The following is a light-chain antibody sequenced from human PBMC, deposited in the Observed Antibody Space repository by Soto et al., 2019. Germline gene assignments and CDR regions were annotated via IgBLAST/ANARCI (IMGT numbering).Light chain of an antibody. V-gene: IGKV3-11*01. Sequence: EIVLTQSPATLSLSPGERATLSCRASQSVGTNLAWYQQKPGQAPRVLIYDASDRATGIPARFSGSGSGTDFTLTISSLEPGDFAVYYCQRRGDWPLYSFGQGTKLEIK. J-gene: IGKJ2*03. CDR3: QRRGDWPLYS. CDR1: QSVGTN. CDR2: DAS.